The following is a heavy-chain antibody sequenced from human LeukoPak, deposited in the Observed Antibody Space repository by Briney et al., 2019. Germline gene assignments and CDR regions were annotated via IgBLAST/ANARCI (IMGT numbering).Heavy chain of an antibody. J-gene: IGHJ4*02. V-gene: IGHV3-74*01. CDR2: INTDGSST. CDR3: TRDLSGTYYGRFDY. CDR1: GFTFSSYW. Sequence: PGGSLRLSCAASGFTFSSYWMHWVRQAPGKGLLWVSRINTDGSSTNFADSVRGRFTISRDNAKNTLYLQVNSLRAEDTAVYYCTRDLSGTYYGRFDYWGQGTLVTVSS. D-gene: IGHD1-26*01.